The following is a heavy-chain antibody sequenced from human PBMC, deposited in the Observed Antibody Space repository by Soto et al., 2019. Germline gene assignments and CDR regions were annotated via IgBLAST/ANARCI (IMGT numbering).Heavy chain of an antibody. CDR1: GFTFSGYW. CDR2: IKQDGSEK. J-gene: IGHJ4*02. Sequence: GGSLRLSCAASGFTFSGYWVSWVRQAQGKGLEWVANIKQDGSEKYYVDSVKGRFTISRDNSKNTLYLQMNSLRAEDTAVYYCARDMVGATKSFDYWGQGTLVTVSS. D-gene: IGHD1-26*01. V-gene: IGHV3-7*01. CDR3: ARDMVGATKSFDY.